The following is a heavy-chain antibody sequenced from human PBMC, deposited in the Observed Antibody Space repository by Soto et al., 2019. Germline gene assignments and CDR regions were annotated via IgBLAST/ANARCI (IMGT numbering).Heavy chain of an antibody. CDR2: IDPSDSYT. CDR3: ARRHSSSSAFDP. J-gene: IGHJ5*02. V-gene: IGHV5-10-1*01. CDR1: GYSFTSYW. D-gene: IGHD6-13*01. Sequence: GESLKISCKGSGYSFTSYWINWVRQMPGKGLEWMGRIDPSDSYTNYSPSFQGHVTISANKSISTAYLQWSSLKASDTAMYYCARRHSSSSAFDPWGQGTLVTVSS.